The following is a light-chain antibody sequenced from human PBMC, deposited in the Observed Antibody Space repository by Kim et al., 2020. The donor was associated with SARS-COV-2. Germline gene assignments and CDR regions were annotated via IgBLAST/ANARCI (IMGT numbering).Light chain of an antibody. V-gene: IGLV3-1*01. CDR3: QAWDSNTVV. CDR2: EDH. CDR1: KLGDKN. J-gene: IGLJ3*02. Sequence: SYELTQPPSVSVSPGQTPSITCSGDKLGDKNVCWYQQKPGQSPVLVIYEDHKRPSGIPERFSGSNSGNTATLTISGTQAMDEADYYCQAWDSNTVVFGGG.